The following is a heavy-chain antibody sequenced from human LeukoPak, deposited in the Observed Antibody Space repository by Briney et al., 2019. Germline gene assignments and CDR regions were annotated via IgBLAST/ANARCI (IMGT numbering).Heavy chain of an antibody. CDR3: ARDARLWALAGSVYFLS. Sequence: GGSLRLSCAVSGFRFSSSYMSWVRRAPGKGLEWVSLIHATGSTDYSDSVKGRFTISRDNFKNTGYLQMNSLRVEDTAVYYSARDARLWALAGSVYFLSWGQGTLVTVSS. V-gene: IGHV3-53*01. D-gene: IGHD6-19*01. CDR2: IHATGST. J-gene: IGHJ4*02. CDR1: GFRFSSSY.